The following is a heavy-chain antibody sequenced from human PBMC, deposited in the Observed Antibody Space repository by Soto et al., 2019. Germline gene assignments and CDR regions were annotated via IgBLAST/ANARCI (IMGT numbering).Heavy chain of an antibody. D-gene: IGHD2-8*01. V-gene: IGHV1-2*04. CDR3: ARGDSTDCSNGVCSFFYNHDMDV. J-gene: IGHJ6*02. Sequence: ASVKVSCKASGYSFTDYHIHWVRQAPGQGLEWLGRINPNSGGTSTAQKFQGWVTMTTDTSISTASMELTRLTSDDTAIYYCARGDSTDCSNGVCSFFYNHDMDVWGQGTTVTVSS. CDR2: INPNSGGT. CDR1: GYSFTDYH.